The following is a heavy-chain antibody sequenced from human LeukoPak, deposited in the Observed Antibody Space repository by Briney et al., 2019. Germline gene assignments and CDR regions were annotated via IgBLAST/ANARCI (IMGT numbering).Heavy chain of an antibody. V-gene: IGHV1-69*01. CDR2: IIPIFGTA. Sequence: SVKVSCKASGGTFSKFAISWVRQAPGQGLERMGGIIPIFGTANYAQKFQGRVTISADESTSTAYMELRSLRSEDTAVYYCAREGYSSGWYPEFDFWGQGTLVTVSS. D-gene: IGHD6-19*01. CDR1: GGTFSKFA. CDR3: AREGYSSGWYPEFDF. J-gene: IGHJ4*02.